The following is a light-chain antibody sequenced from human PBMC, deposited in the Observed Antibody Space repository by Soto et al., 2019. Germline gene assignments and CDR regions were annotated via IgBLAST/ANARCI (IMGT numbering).Light chain of an antibody. CDR1: SSDVGGYNY. CDR2: EVS. CDR3: SSYTSSSTQHVV. Sequence: QSALTQPASVSGSPGQSITISCTGTSSDVGGYNYVSWYQQHPGKAPKLMIYEVSNRPSGVSNRFSGSKSGNTASLTISGLQAEDEADYYCSSYTSSSTQHVVFGGGTQLTVL. J-gene: IGLJ2*01. V-gene: IGLV2-14*01.